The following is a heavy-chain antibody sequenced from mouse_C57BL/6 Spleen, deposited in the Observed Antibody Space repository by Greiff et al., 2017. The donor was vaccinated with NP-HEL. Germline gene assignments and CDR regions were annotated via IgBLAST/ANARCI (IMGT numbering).Heavy chain of an antibody. V-gene: IGHV14-2*01. J-gene: IGHJ1*03. CDR1: GFNIKDYY. CDR3: GPYLGYFDV. Sequence: VQLQQSGAELVKPGASVKLSCTASGFNIKDYYMHWVKQRTEQGLEWIGRIDPEDGEPKYAPKFQGKATITADTSSNTAYLRLSSLTSEDTAVYYCGPYLGYFDVWGTGTTVTVSS. CDR2: IDPEDGEP. D-gene: IGHD5-1*01.